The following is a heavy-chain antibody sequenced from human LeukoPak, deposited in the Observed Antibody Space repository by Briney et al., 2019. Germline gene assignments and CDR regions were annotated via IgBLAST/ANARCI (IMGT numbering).Heavy chain of an antibody. J-gene: IGHJ6*03. CDR2: IYPNSGGT. D-gene: IGHD6-19*01. Sequence: ASVKASCKAPAYTFTGYYMHWVRQAPGQGLEWMGWIYPNSGGTNYAQKFQGRVTMTRDTSISTAYMELSRLRSDDTAVYYCARSEQFPYYMDVWGKGTTVTVSS. CDR1: AYTFTGYY. CDR3: ARSEQFPYYMDV. V-gene: IGHV1-2*02.